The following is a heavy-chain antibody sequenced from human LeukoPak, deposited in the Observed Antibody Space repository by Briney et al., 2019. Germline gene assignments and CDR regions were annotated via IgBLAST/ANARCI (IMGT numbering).Heavy chain of an antibody. V-gene: IGHV1-8*01. CDR3: AREFYCSSTSCQSNWFDP. D-gene: IGHD2-2*01. CDR1: GYTFTSYD. CDR2: MNPNSGNT. Sequence: EASVKVSCKASGYTFTSYDINWVRQATGQGLEWMGWMNPNSGNTGYAQKFQGRVTMTRNTSISTAYMELSSLRSEDTAVYYCAREFYCSSTSCQSNWFDPWGQGTLVTVSS. J-gene: IGHJ5*02.